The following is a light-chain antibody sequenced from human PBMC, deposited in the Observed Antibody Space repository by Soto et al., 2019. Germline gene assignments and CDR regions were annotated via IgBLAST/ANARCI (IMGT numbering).Light chain of an antibody. CDR1: QSISGNY. J-gene: IGKJ5*01. CDR3: QQYGILVT. Sequence: IVLTQSPGTLSLSPGERATLSCRASQSISGNYLAWYQQKPGQAPRLLIYGAPNRATGIPERFSGSGSGTDFTLTIGRLEPQDSAMYYCQQYGILVTFGHGRRPEIK. V-gene: IGKV3-20*01. CDR2: GAP.